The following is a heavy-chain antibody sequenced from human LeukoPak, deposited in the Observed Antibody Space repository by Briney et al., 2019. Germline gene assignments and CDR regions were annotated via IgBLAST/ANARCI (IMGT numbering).Heavy chain of an antibody. D-gene: IGHD3-22*01. Sequence: GGSLRLSCAASGFTFSSYSMNWVRQAPGKGLEWVSYISSSSTIYYADSVKGRFTISRDNAKKSLYLQMNRLRAEDTALYYCVKTLSGSSGYQRAFDIWGKGTMVTVSS. CDR2: ISSSSTI. CDR3: VKTLSGSSGYQRAFDI. V-gene: IGHV3-48*04. CDR1: GFTFSSYS. J-gene: IGHJ3*02.